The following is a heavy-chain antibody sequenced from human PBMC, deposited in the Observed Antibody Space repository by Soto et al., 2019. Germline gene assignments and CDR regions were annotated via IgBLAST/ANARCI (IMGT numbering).Heavy chain of an antibody. V-gene: IGHV1-69*01. Sequence: QVQLVQSRAEVRKPGSSVTVSCKASGGTFSNYAISWVRQAPGQGLEWMGGIIPIVGTGSYAQKFQGRVTITADEPTTTAYMELSSLRFEDTAVYYCARVVILVPTASTHYYYHMHVWGPGTTVTVSS. CDR3: ARVVILVPTASTHYYYHMHV. D-gene: IGHD2-2*01. J-gene: IGHJ6*02. CDR2: IIPIVGTG. CDR1: GGTFSNYA.